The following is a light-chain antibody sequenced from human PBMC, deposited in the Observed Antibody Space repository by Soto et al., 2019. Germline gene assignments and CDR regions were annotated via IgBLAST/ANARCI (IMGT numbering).Light chain of an antibody. J-gene: IGLJ2*01. CDR1: SSNIGNNY. V-gene: IGLV1-51*01. CDR2: HDN. CDR3: ATWDSSLSAEA. Sequence: QSALTQPPSVSAATGQKVSISCSGSSSNIGNNYVSWYQQFPGKAPKLLIYHDNQRPSGISDRISGSKSGTSATLGITGLQTGDEADYYCATWDSSLSAEAFGGGTKLTVL.